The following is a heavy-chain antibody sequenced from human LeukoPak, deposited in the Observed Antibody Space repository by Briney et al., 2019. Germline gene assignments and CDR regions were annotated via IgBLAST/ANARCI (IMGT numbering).Heavy chain of an antibody. D-gene: IGHD4-17*01. CDR2: ITGSGAFT. Sequence: GGSLRLSCAASGLTFIKYSMTWVRQAPGKGLEWVAAITGSGAFTDYADSVKGRFTISRDNSKNTLYLQMNSLRAEDTAVYYCANEAYGAGAFDIWGQGTMVTVSS. V-gene: IGHV3-23*01. CDR3: ANEAYGAGAFDI. CDR1: GLTFIKYS. J-gene: IGHJ3*02.